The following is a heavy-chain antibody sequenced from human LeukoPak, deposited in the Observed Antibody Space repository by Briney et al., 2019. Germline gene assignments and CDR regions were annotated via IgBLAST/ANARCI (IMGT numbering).Heavy chain of an antibody. V-gene: IGHV1-2*02. CDR2: INPNSGGT. Sequence: ASVKVSCKASGYTFTGYHMHWVRQAPGQGLEWMGWINPNSGGTNYAQKFQGRVTMTRDTSISTAYMELRRLGSDDTAVYYCARGFAEEGTTTGAFDIWGHGTMVTVSS. J-gene: IGHJ3*02. CDR1: GYTFTGYH. CDR3: ARGFAEEGTTTGAFDI. D-gene: IGHD1-7*01.